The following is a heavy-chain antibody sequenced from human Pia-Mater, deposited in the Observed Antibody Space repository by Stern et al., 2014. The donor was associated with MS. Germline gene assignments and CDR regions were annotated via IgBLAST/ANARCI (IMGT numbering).Heavy chain of an antibody. D-gene: IGHD3-22*01. CDR1: GFTFSSYS. J-gene: IGHJ5*02. Sequence: EVQLVESGGGLVQPGGALRLSCAASGFTFSSYSMNWVRQAPGKRLEWVSYIRRSRSTIQYADSVKGRFTISRDNAKNSLYLQMNSLRDEDTAVYYCARDRRYYDSSGYPNWFDPWGQGTLVTVSS. V-gene: IGHV3-48*02. CDR2: IRRSRSTI. CDR3: ARDRRYYDSSGYPNWFDP.